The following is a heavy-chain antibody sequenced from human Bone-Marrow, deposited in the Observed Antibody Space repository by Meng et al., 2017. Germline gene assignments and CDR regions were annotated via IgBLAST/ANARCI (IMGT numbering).Heavy chain of an antibody. CDR3: SRDRGYSGNLYDAFDI. D-gene: IGHD4-23*01. CDR1: GFTFGDYA. Sequence: GESLKISCTASGFTFGDYAISWFRQAPGKGLEWVAFIRSNIFGGTTEYAASVIGRFTISRDDSKSIAYLQMNSLKTEDTAVYFCSRDRGYSGNLYDAFDIWGQGTMVTVSS. J-gene: IGHJ3*02. V-gene: IGHV3-49*03. CDR2: IRSNIFGGTT.